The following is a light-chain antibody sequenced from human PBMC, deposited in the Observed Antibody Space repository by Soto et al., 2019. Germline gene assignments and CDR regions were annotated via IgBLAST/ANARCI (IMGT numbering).Light chain of an antibody. CDR3: QQFGSSPGFT. CDR1: QSINTRY. Sequence: EIVLTQSPGTLSLSPGERATLSCRASQSINTRYLAWYQQKPGQAHRLLIYGASSRATGIPARCIGSGSGTDFTLNISRLEPEDFVVYYCQQFGSSPGFTFGPGSKVDIK. J-gene: IGKJ3*01. V-gene: IGKV3-20*01. CDR2: GAS.